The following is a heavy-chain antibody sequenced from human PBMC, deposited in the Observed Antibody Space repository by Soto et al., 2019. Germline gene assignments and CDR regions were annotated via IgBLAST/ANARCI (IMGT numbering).Heavy chain of an antibody. CDR1: GGSISSGGYS. V-gene: IGHV4-30-2*02. J-gene: IGHJ4*02. CDR3: ARRYGASFDY. Sequence: PSETLSLTCAVSGGSISSGGYSWCWIRQPPGKGLEWIGYIYHSGSTYYNPSLKSRVTISVDTSKNQFSLKLSSVTAADTAVYYCARRYGASFDYWGQGTLVTVSS. CDR2: IYHSGST. D-gene: IGHD4-17*01.